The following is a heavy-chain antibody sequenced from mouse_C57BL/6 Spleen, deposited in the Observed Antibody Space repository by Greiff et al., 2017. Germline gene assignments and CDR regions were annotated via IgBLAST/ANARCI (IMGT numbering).Heavy chain of an antibody. CDR1: GFNFKDYY. V-gene: IGHV14-2*01. Sequence: VQLQQSGAELVKPGASVKLSCKASGFNFKDYYMHWVKQRTEQGLEWIGRIDPKDGETKYALKFQGKATITADTSSNTAYLQLSSLSSEDTAVYYCARALTTVGGYFDVWGTVTTVTVSS. D-gene: IGHD1-1*01. CDR3: ARALTTVGGYFDV. J-gene: IGHJ1*03. CDR2: IDPKDGET.